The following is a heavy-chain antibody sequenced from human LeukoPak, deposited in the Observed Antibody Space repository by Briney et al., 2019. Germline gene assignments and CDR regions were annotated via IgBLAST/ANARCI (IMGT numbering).Heavy chain of an antibody. D-gene: IGHD2-8*02. CDR2: ISGDST. CDR3: AKTGGDSTGGDY. J-gene: IGHJ4*02. CDR1: GFTVSSNE. V-gene: IGHV3-38-3*01. Sequence: GGSLRLSCAASGFTVSSNEMSWVRQAPGKGLEWVSSISGDSTYYADSRKGRFTISRDNSKNTLYLQMNSLRAEDTAVYYCAKTGGDSTGGDYWGQGTLVTVSS.